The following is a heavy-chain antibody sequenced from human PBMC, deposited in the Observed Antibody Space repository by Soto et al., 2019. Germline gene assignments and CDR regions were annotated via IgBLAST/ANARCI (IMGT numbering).Heavy chain of an antibody. J-gene: IGHJ4*02. Sequence: ASVKVSCKASGYTFTSYGISWVRQAPGQGLEWMGWISAYNGNTNYAQKLQGRVTMTTDTSTSTAYMELRSPRSDDTAVYCWARDLVTPPNSNPFDYWGQGTLVTVSS. D-gene: IGHD1-20*01. V-gene: IGHV1-18*01. CDR1: GYTFTSYG. CDR3: ARDLVTPPNSNPFDY. CDR2: ISAYNGNT.